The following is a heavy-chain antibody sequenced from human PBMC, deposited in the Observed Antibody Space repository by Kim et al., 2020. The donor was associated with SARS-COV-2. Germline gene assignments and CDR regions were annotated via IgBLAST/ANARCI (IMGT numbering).Heavy chain of an antibody. V-gene: IGHV4-4*06. J-gene: IGHJ5*02. CDR3: ARIRSEDWFDP. CDR2: T. Sequence: TNYNPALKSRVTMPADTSKNQFSRKRRSGTAADTAVYYCARIRSEDWFDPWGQGTLVTVSS.